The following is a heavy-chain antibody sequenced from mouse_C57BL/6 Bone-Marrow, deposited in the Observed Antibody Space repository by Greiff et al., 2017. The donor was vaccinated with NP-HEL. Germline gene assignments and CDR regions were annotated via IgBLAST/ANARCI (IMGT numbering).Heavy chain of an antibody. Sequence: LQQPGAELVKPGASVKLSCKASGYTFTSYWMHWVKQRPGQGLEWIGMIHPNSGSTNYNEKFKSKATLTVDKSSSTAYMQLSSLTSEDSAVYYCARGGDFYWYFDVWGTGTTVTVSS. V-gene: IGHV1-64*01. J-gene: IGHJ1*03. CDR1: GYTFTSYW. D-gene: IGHD3-3*01. CDR2: IHPNSGST. CDR3: ARGGDFYWYFDV.